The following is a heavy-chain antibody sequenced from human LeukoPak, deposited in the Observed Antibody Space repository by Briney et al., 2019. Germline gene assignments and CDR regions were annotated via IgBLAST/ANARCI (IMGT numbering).Heavy chain of an antibody. V-gene: IGHV3-7*01. CDR1: GFTFSSYW. CDR3: ARSWKTYYYGSAQYNWFDP. CDR2: IKQDGSEK. Sequence: PGGSLRLSCAASGFTFSSYWMSWVRQAPGKGLEWVANIKQDGSEKYYVDSVKGRFTVSRDNAKNSLYLQMNSLRAEDTAVYYCARSWKTYYYGSAQYNWFDPWGQGTLVTVSS. D-gene: IGHD3-10*01. J-gene: IGHJ5*02.